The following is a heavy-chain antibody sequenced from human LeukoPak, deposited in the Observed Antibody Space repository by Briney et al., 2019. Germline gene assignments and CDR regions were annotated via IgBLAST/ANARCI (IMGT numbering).Heavy chain of an antibody. CDR3: ARALPANSAAGPGRYFDL. D-gene: IGHD2-15*01. CDR1: GGSFSGYY. Sequence: SDTLSLTCAVYGGSFSGYYWSWTRQPPGKGLEWIGEINHSGSTNYNPSLKSRVTISVDTSKNQFSLKLSSVTAADTAVYYCARALPANSAAGPGRYFDLWGRGNLVTVSS. J-gene: IGHJ2*01. CDR2: INHSGST. V-gene: IGHV4-34*01.